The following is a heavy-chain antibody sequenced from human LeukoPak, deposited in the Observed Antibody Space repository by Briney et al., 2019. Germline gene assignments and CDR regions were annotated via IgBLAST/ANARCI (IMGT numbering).Heavy chain of an antibody. CDR1: GFTFSRFW. J-gene: IGHJ3*02. CDR3: AMGDTFDI. Sequence: GGSLRLSCVASGFTFSRFWMSWVRHAPGKGLEWVANIKQDGSEKNYVDSVKGRFTISRDNAKNSLFLQMNSLRAEDTAVYYCAMGDTFDIWGQGTMVTVSS. CDR2: IKQDGSEK. V-gene: IGHV3-7*01.